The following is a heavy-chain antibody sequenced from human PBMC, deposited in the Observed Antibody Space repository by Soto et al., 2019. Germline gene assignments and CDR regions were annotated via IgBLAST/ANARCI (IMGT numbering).Heavy chain of an antibody. Sequence: QITLKESGPALVKPTQTLTLTCTFSVFSLSTSGVGVGWLRQPPGKALEWLALIYWDDDKRYSPSVKSRLTITKDTSKNQVVLTMTTLDPVDTATYYCAHRGDSGSSRASHIWGQGKRVTFSS. CDR1: VFSLSTSGVG. CDR3: AHRGDSGSSRASHI. V-gene: IGHV2-5*02. CDR2: IYWDDDK. D-gene: IGHD6-25*01. J-gene: IGHJ3*02.